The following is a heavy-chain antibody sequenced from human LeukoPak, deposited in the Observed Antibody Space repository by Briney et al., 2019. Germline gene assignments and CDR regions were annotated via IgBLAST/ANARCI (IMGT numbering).Heavy chain of an antibody. D-gene: IGHD3-16*02. J-gene: IGHJ3*02. CDR2: IYHSGST. Sequence: PSGTLSLTCAVSGGSICSSNWWSWVRQPPGKGLEWIGEIYHSGSTNYNPSLKSRVTISVDKSKNQFSLKLSSVTAADTAVYYCARDLKGLYDYVWGSYRSSDAFDIWGQGTMVTVSS. CDR1: GGSICSSNW. CDR3: ARDLKGLYDYVWGSYRSSDAFDI. V-gene: IGHV4-4*02.